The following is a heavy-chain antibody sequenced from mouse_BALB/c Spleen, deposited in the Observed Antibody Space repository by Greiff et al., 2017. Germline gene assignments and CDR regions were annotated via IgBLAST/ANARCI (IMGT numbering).Heavy chain of an antibody. Sequence: EVKLVESGGGLVKPGGSLKLSCAASGFAFSSYDMSWVRQTPEKRLEWVAYISSGGGSTYYPDTVKGRFTISRDNAKNTLYLQMSSLKSEDTAMYYCARFGTTATLYAMDYWGQGTSVTVSS. J-gene: IGHJ4*01. V-gene: IGHV5-12-1*01. D-gene: IGHD1-2*01. CDR3: ARFGTTATLYAMDY. CDR1: GFAFSSYD. CDR2: ISSGGGST.